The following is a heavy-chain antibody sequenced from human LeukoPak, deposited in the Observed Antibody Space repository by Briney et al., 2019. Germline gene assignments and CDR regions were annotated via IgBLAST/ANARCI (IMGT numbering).Heavy chain of an antibody. D-gene: IGHD5/OR15-5a*01. J-gene: IGHJ4*02. CDR1: GFTFSSYG. V-gene: IGHV3-30*03. Sequence: GGSLRLSCAASGFTFSSYGMHWVRQAPGKGLEWVAVISYDGSNKYYADSVKGRFTISIDNSKNTLYLQMNSLRAEDTAVYYCAIDLSCLHWGQGTLVTVSS. CDR2: ISYDGSNK. CDR3: AIDLSCLH.